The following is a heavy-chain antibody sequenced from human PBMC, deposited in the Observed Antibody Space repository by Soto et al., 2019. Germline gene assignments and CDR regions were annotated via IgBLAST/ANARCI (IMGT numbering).Heavy chain of an antibody. D-gene: IGHD3-3*01. V-gene: IGHV4-59*01. J-gene: IGHJ4*02. CDR1: GGSISSYY. CDR2: IYYSGST. CDR3: AIGTYYDFPIDY. Sequence: SETLSLTCTVSGGSISSYYWSWIRQPPGKGLEWIGYIYYSGSTNYNPSLKSRVTISVDTSKNQFSLKLSSVTAADTAVYYCAIGTYYDFPIDYWGQGTLVTVSS.